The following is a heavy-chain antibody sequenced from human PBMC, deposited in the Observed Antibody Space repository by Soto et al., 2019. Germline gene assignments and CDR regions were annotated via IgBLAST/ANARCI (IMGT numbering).Heavy chain of an antibody. CDR2: ISYSGTT. J-gene: IGHJ4*02. CDR1: GDSISSNNNY. CDR3: ARDVAGRY. V-gene: IGHV4-30-4*02. D-gene: IGHD2-15*01. Sequence: SETLSLTCTVSGDSISSNNNYWSWIRQPPGEGLEWIGFISYSGTTSYSPSLKSRVAISLDTSKNQSSLSLSSVTAADTAVYYCARDVAGRYWGQGTLVTVS.